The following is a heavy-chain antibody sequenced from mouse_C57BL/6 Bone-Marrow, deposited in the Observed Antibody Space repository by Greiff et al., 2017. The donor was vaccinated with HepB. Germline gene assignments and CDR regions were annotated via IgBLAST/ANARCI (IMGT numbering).Heavy chain of an antibody. CDR2: INPSSGYT. V-gene: IGHV1-7*01. D-gene: IGHD1-1*01. Sequence: VQLVESGAELAKPGASVKLSCKASGYTFTSYWMHWVKQRPGQGLEWIGYINPSSGYTKYNQKFKDKATLTADKSSSTAYMQLSSLTYEDSAVYYCARGLLRYPAWFAYWGQGTLVTVSA. CDR3: ARGLLRYPAWFAY. CDR1: GYTFTSYW. J-gene: IGHJ3*01.